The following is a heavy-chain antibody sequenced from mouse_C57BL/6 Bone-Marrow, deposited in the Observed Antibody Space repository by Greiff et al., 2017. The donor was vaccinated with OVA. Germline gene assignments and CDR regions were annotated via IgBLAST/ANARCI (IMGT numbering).Heavy chain of an antibody. J-gene: IGHJ2*01. CDR1: GFTFSSYA. V-gene: IGHV5-4*03. Sequence: EVNVVESGGGLVKPGGSLKLSCAASGFTFSSYAMSWVRQTPEKRLEWVATISDGGSYTYYPDNVKGRFTISRDNAKNNLYLQMSHLKSEDTAMYYCARAGVGYYFDYWGQGTTLTVSS. D-gene: IGHD1-1*01. CDR2: ISDGGSYT. CDR3: ARAGVGYYFDY.